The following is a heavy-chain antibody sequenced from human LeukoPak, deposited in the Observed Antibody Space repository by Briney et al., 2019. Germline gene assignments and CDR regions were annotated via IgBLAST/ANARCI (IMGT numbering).Heavy chain of an antibody. CDR1: GFTFSSYG. CDR3: AKPLHYDFWSGFYPTGQYNWFDP. J-gene: IGHJ5*02. CDR2: ISYDGSNK. V-gene: IGHV3-30*18. D-gene: IGHD3-3*01. Sequence: GRSLRLSCAASGFTFSSYGMHWVRQAPGKGLEWVAVISYDGSNKYYADSVKGRFTISRDNSKNTLYLQMNGLRAEDTAVYYCAKPLHYDFWSGFYPTGQYNWFDPWGQGTLVTVSS.